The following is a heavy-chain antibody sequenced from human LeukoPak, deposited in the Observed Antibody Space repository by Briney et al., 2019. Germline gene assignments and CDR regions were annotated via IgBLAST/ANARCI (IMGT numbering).Heavy chain of an antibody. CDR1: GGSISSTGYY. D-gene: IGHD6-19*01. Sequence: SETLSLTCSVSGGSISSTGYYWNWIRQPAGKGLEWIGRIDSSGSTTYSPSLRSRVTMSVDSSKSQISLNLNSVTAADTAMYYCARSPLSSSGWYRADFWGQGTLVTVSS. CDR2: IDSSGST. J-gene: IGHJ4*02. V-gene: IGHV4-61*02. CDR3: ARSPLSSSGWYRADF.